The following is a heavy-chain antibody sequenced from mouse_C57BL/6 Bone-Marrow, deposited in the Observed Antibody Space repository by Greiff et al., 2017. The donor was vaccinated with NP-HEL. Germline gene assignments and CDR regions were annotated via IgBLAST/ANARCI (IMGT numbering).Heavy chain of an antibody. V-gene: IGHV3-3*01. J-gene: IGHJ2*01. CDR3: ARGDGPYYFDY. D-gene: IGHD2-3*01. CDR2: TFYSGIT. Sequence: EVQRVESGPSLVRPSQTLSLTCTVTGFSINSDCYWIWIRQFPGNKLEYIGYTFYSGITYYNPSLESRTYITRDTSKNQFSLKLSSVTTEDTATYYCARGDGPYYFDYWGQGTTLTVSS. CDR1: GFSINSDCY.